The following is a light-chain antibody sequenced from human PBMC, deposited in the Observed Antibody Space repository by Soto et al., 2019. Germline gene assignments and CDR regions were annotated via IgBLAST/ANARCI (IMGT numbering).Light chain of an antibody. Sequence: ENVMTQSPRTLSVSPGERATLFCRASQSVRSSLAWYQQKPGQAPRLLIYDASTRATGIPARFSGSGSGTDFTLTISSLEPEDFAVYYCPQRSSWPWTFGQGTKVDI. V-gene: IGKV3-11*01. CDR1: QSVRSS. CDR2: DAS. J-gene: IGKJ1*01. CDR3: PQRSSWPWT.